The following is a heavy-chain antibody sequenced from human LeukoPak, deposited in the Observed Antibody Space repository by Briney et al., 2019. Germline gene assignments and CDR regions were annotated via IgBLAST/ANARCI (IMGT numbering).Heavy chain of an antibody. CDR1: GGSISSYY. D-gene: IGHD3-16*02. V-gene: IGHV4-59*01. CDR2: IYYSGST. CDR3: ASAAYDYVWGSYRPPDY. Sequence: QSSETLSLTCTVSGGSISSYYWSWIRQPPGKGLEWIGYIYYSGSTNYNPPLKSRVTISVDTSKNQFSLKLSSVTAADTAVYYCASAAYDYVWGSYRPPDYWGQGTLVTVSS. J-gene: IGHJ4*02.